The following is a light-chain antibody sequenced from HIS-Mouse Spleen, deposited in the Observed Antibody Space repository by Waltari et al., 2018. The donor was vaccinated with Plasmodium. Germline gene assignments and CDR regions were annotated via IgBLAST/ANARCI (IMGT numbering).Light chain of an antibody. CDR3: YSAADNNLV. Sequence: SYELTQPSSVSVSPGQTARITCSGDVLAKKYARWFQQKPGQAPVRVIYKDSERPSGIPGRFPGSSAGTTVTLTISGAQVEDEADYYCYSAADNNLVFGGGTKLTVL. V-gene: IGLV3-27*01. CDR1: VLAKKY. CDR2: KDS. J-gene: IGLJ3*02.